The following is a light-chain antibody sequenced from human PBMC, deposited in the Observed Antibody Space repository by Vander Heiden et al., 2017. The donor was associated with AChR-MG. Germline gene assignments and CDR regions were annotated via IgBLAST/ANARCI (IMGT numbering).Light chain of an antibody. CDR3: QQYDNSPYT. CDR1: QDISNY. Sequence: DIQMTQSPPSLSASVGDRVTITCQASQDISNYLNWYQQKPGTAPKLLIFDASNLKTGVPSRFSGSGSGTDFTFTISRLQPEDIATYYCQQYDNSPYTFGQGTKLEIK. V-gene: IGKV1-33*01. J-gene: IGKJ2*01. CDR2: DAS.